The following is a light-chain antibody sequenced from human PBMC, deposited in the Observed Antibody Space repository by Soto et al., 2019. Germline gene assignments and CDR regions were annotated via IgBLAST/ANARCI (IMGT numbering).Light chain of an antibody. J-gene: IGKJ2*01. CDR2: SAS. CDR3: QQYNNWPPIT. CDR1: QGVSSN. Sequence: ETVMTQSPATLSVSPGERATLSCRASQGVSSNLAWYQQKPGQAPRLLIYSASTRATGIPARFSGSGSGTDVTLTISSLQSEDFAVYYCQQYNNWPPITFGQGTKLEIK. V-gene: IGKV3-15*01.